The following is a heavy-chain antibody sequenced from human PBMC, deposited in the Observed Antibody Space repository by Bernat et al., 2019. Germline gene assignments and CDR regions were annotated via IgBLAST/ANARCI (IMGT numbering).Heavy chain of an antibody. CDR2: ISGSGGST. Sequence: EVQLLESGGGLVQPGGSLRLSCAASGFTFSTYGMSWVRQVPGKGLEWVSAISGSGGSTYYADSVKGRFVSSRDNSKNTLFLHMSRLRADDMALYYCVRQDDFWSGFVVWGQGTLVTVSS. J-gene: IGHJ5*02. V-gene: IGHV3-23*01. CDR1: GFTFSTYG. D-gene: IGHD3-3*01. CDR3: VRQDDFWSGFVV.